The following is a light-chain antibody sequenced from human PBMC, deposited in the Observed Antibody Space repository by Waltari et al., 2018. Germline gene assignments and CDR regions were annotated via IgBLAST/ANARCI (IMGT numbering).Light chain of an antibody. V-gene: IGKV1-5*03. Sequence: DIRMTQSPSTLSASVGDSVTITCRASQSISSWLAWYQQKPGKAPKLLIYKTSSVESGVPSRFSGSGSGTEFTLTISSLQPDDFATYYCQQYSSYSWTFGQGTKVEIK. J-gene: IGKJ1*01. CDR1: QSISSW. CDR2: KTS. CDR3: QQYSSYSWT.